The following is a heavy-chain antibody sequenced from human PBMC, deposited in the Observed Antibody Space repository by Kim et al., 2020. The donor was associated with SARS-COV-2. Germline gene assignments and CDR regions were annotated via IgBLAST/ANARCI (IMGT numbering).Heavy chain of an antibody. J-gene: IGHJ3*01. Sequence: SETLSLTCTVSGYSISNSYWGWIRQPPGRGLEWIGYIYHSGKTDYNPSVKGRVTISLERSKNQFSLRLSSVTTADTAVYYCASAGDYGDYGAFGLWGQGTMVAVSS. CDR1: GYSISNSY. V-gene: IGHV4-59*13. D-gene: IGHD4-17*01. CDR2: IYHSGKT. CDR3: ASAGDYGDYGAFGL.